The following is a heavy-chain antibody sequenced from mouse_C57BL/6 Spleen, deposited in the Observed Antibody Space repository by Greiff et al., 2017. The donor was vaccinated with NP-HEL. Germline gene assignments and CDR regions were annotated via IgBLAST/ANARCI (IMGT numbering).Heavy chain of an antibody. CDR3: ASSYGNSFAY. J-gene: IGHJ3*01. V-gene: IGHV3-6*01. Sequence: VQLQQSGPGLVKPSQSLSLTCSVTGYSITSGYYWNWIRQFPGNKLEWMGYISYDGSNNYNPSLKNRISITRDTSKNQFFLKLNSVTTEDTATYYCASSYGNSFAYWGQGTLVTVSA. CDR2: ISYDGSN. CDR1: GYSITSGYY. D-gene: IGHD2-1*01.